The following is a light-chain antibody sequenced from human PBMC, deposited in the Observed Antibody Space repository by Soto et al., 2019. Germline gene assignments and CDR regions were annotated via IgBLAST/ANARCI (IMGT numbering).Light chain of an antibody. Sequence: QSVLTQPASVSGSPGQSITISCTGTSSDVGRYNYVSWYQQHPGKAPKLMIYDVSNRPSGVSNRFSGSKSGNTASLTISGLRAEDEADYYCSSYTSTSTLVVFGGGTKLTVL. CDR2: DVS. V-gene: IGLV2-14*01. J-gene: IGLJ2*01. CDR3: SSYTSTSTLVV. CDR1: SSDVGRYNY.